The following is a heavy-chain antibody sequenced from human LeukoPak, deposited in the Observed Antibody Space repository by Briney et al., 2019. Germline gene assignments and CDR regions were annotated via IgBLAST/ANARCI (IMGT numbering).Heavy chain of an antibody. CDR3: ARGGPMDDSSGYYFHAFDN. CDR2: MNPNSGNT. D-gene: IGHD3-22*01. Sequence: GASVKVSFKASGYTCTSYDIYWGRKATGQGLGWVGWMNPNSGNTGYAQTFQGRVTMTRNTSISTAYTELSSPRSEDTAVYYCARGGPMDDSSGYYFHAFDNWGQGTMVTVSS. V-gene: IGHV1-8*01. CDR1: GYTCTSYD. J-gene: IGHJ3*02.